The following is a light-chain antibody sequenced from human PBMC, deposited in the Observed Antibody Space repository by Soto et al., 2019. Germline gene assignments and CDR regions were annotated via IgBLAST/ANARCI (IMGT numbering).Light chain of an antibody. Sequence: LAQPASVSGSPGQSIAISCTGTSSDVGGYNYVSWYQHHPGKGPKLIIYDVSDRPSGVSNRFSGSKSGNTASLTISGLQAEDEADYYCNSYTSSNSYVFGTGTKVTVL. CDR3: NSYTSSNSYV. CDR2: DVS. CDR1: SSDVGGYNY. V-gene: IGLV2-14*03. J-gene: IGLJ1*01.